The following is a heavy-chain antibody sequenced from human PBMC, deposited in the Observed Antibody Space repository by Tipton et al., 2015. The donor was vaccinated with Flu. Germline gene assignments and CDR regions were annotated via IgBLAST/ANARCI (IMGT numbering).Heavy chain of an antibody. CDR1: SGSIRSTNYF. Sequence: GLVKPSETLSLTCTVSSGSIRSTNYFCAWIRQPPGKRLELIGSIYPSGTTYYNPSLKSRVTISVDTSKSQFSLMLRSVTAGDTAVYYCARLSYYDVDLKNFYFDHWGQGALVTVSS. J-gene: IGHJ4*02. D-gene: IGHD3-10*02. CDR2: IYPSGTT. CDR3: ARLSYYDVDLKNFYFDH. V-gene: IGHV4-39*01.